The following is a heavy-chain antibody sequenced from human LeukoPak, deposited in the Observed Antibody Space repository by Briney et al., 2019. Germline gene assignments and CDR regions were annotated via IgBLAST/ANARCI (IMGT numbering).Heavy chain of an antibody. CDR3: ARDRYFSY. CDR1: GFTFSNYW. Sequence: GGSLRLSCAASGFTFSNYWMSWVRQAPGKGLEWVANIKEDGSEKHYVDSVKGRFSISRDNAKNSVYLQMNSLRAEDTAVYYCARDRYFSYWGQGTLVTVSS. J-gene: IGHJ4*02. V-gene: IGHV3-7*01. D-gene: IGHD3-9*01. CDR2: IKEDGSEK.